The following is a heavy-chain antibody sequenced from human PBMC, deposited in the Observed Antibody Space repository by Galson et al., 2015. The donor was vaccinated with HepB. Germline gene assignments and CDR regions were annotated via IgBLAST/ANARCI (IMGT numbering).Heavy chain of an antibody. D-gene: IGHD2-21*02. CDR1: GFTFSSYA. CDR3: AREKCYGGGDCPVDY. V-gene: IGHV3-30-3*01. Sequence: SLRLSCAASGFTFSSYAMHWVRQAPGKGLEWVAVISYDGSNKYYADSVKGRFTISRDNSKNTLYLQMNSLRAEDTAVYYCAREKCYGGGDCPVDYWGQGTLVTVSS. J-gene: IGHJ4*02. CDR2: ISYDGSNK.